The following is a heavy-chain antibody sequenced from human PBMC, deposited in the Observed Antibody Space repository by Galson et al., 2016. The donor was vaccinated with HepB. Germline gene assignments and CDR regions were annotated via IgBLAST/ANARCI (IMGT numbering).Heavy chain of an antibody. J-gene: IGHJ6*02. CDR1: GFTFDDYA. Sequence: SLRLSCAASGFTFDDYAMHWVRQAPGKGLEWVSGISWNSGSIDYADSVKGRFTISRDNAKSSLYLQMNSLRAEDTALYYCTKDSRRGTEGYCYNSSGGLDAWGQGTTVTVSS. CDR3: TKDSRRGTEGYCYNSSGGLDA. CDR2: ISWNSGSI. V-gene: IGHV3-9*01. D-gene: IGHD3-22*01.